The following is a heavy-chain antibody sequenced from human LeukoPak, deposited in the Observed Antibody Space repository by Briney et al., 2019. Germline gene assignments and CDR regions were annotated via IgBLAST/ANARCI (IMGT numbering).Heavy chain of an antibody. D-gene: IGHD6-13*01. Sequence: GGSLRLSCAASGFTLSEYEMNWVRQAPGKGLEWVAVISYDGSNKYYADSVKGRFTISRDNSKNTLYLQMSSLRPEDTAVYYCANGGYTSSWYVVDYWGQGTLVTVSS. V-gene: IGHV3-30*18. CDR1: GFTLSEYE. CDR2: ISYDGSNK. J-gene: IGHJ4*02. CDR3: ANGGYTSSWYVVDY.